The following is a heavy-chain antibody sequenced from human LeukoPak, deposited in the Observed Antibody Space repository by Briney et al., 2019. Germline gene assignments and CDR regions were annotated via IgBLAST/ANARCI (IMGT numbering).Heavy chain of an antibody. CDR1: GFTFSSYG. Sequence: GGSLRLSCAASGFTFSSYGMHWVRQAPGKGLEWVAVIWYDGSNKYYADSVKGRFTISRDNSKNTLYLQMNSLRAEDTAVYYCATDTYYYGSGSYLALDYWGQGTLVTVSS. CDR3: ATDTYYYGSGSYLALDY. J-gene: IGHJ4*02. CDR2: IWYDGSNK. D-gene: IGHD3-10*01. V-gene: IGHV3-33*01.